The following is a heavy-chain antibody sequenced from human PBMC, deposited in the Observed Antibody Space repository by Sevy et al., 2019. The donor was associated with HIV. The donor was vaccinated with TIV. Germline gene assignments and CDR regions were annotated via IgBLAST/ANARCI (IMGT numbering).Heavy chain of an antibody. J-gene: IGHJ4*02. V-gene: IGHV3-48*01. CDR3: ARTGPPGYYYDSSGSDY. D-gene: IGHD3-22*01. CDR2: ISSSSSTI. CDR1: GFTFSSYI. Sequence: GGSLRLSCAASGFTFSSYIMNWVRQAPGKGLEWVSYISSSSSTIYYADSVKGRFTISRDNAKNSLYLQMNSLRAEDTAVYYCARTGPPGYYYDSSGSDYWGQGTLVTVSS.